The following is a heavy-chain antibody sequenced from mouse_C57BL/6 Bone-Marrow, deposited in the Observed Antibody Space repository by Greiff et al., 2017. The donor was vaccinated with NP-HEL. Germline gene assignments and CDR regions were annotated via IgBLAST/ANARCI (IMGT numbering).Heavy chain of an antibody. CDR1: GYSFTDYN. D-gene: IGHD1-1*01. J-gene: IGHJ2*01. CDR2: INPNYGTT. V-gene: IGHV1-39*01. CDR3: ARSSVITTVVPLY. Sequence: VQLKESGPEPVKPGASVKISCKASGYSFTDYNMNWVKQSNGKSLEWIGVINPNYGTTSYNQKFKGKATLTVDQSSSTAYMQLYSLTSEESAVYYCARSSVITTVVPLYWGQGTTPTVSA.